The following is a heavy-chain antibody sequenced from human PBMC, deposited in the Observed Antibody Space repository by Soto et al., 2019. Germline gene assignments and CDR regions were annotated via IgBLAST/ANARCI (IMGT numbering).Heavy chain of an antibody. Sequence: GGSLRLSCAVSGFTFEDYAMHWVRQAPGKGLEWVSGISWDSRSVAYADSVKGRFTISRDNAENSLHLQMNSLRAEDTAVYYCARDQGIAASGGFDYWGQGTTVTVSS. CDR3: ARDQGIAASGGFDY. CDR2: ISWDSRSV. J-gene: IGHJ4*03. CDR1: GFTFEDYA. V-gene: IGHV3-9*01. D-gene: IGHD6-13*01.